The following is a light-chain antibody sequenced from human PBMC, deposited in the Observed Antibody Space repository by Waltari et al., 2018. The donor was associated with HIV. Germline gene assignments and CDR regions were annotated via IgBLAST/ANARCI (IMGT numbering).Light chain of an antibody. Sequence: SYDLTQPPSVSVSPGQTARITCSRGALPKKSPSWYRQKAGQAPMLLIFKDIERPSGIPERISGSGSGTGVTLTISDVQAEDEGDYFCQSTDYDGTWVFGGGTKLTVL. CDR1: ALPKKS. CDR2: KDI. V-gene: IGLV3-25*03. CDR3: QSTDYDGTWV. J-gene: IGLJ3*02.